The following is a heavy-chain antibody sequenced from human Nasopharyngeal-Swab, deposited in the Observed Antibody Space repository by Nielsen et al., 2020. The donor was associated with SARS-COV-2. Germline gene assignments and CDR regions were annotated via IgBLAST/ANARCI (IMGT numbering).Heavy chain of an antibody. Sequence: RQAPGKGLEWIGEINHSGSTNYNPSLKSRVTISVDTSKNQFSLKLSSVTAADTAEYYCARDDVYCSSTSCYRAPLNYWGQGTLVTVSS. D-gene: IGHD2-2*01. CDR3: ARDDVYCSSTSCYRAPLNY. CDR2: INHSGST. V-gene: IGHV4-34*01. J-gene: IGHJ4*02.